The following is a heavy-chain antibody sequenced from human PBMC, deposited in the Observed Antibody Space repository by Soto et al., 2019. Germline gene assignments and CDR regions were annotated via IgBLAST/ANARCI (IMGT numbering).Heavy chain of an antibody. V-gene: IGHV3-30-3*01. CDR2: ISYDGSNK. CDR1: GFTFSSYA. CDR3: ARPPEWELRHFDY. D-gene: IGHD1-26*01. J-gene: IGHJ4*02. Sequence: QVQLVESGGGVVQPGRSLRLSCAASGFTFSSYAMHWVRQAPGKGLEWVAVISYDGSNKYYADSVKGRFTISRDNSKNTLYLQMNSLRAEDTAVYYCARPPEWELRHFDYWGQGTLVTVSS.